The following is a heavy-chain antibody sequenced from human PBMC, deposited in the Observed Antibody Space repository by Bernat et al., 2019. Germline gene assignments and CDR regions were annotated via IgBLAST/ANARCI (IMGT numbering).Heavy chain of an antibody. J-gene: IGHJ6*02. CDR2: LTRGAGT. D-gene: IGHD6-19*01. V-gene: IGHV3-23*01. CDR1: GITFSSYA. CDR3: ARDHEGWNYYYYGMDV. Sequence: ELQLLESGGGFLQPGGSLRLSCAASGITFSSYAMSWVRQAPGKGLEWVSVLTRGAGTYYADSVKGRFTISRDNSKNTLYLQMNSLRAEDTAVYYCARDHEGWNYYYYGMDVWGQGTTVTVSS.